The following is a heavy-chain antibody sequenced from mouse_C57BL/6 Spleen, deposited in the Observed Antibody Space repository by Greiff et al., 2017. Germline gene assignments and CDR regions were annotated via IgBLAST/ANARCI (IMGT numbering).Heavy chain of an antibody. Sequence: DVQLVESGGGLVKPGGSLKLSCAASGFTFSDYGMHWVRQAPEKGLEWVAYISSGSSTLYYADTVKGRYTISRDKAKNTLFLQMTRLRSEDTAMYYCARNYYFDYWGQGTTLTVSS. CDR1: GFTFSDYG. CDR3: ARNYYFDY. CDR2: ISSGSSTL. V-gene: IGHV5-17*01. J-gene: IGHJ2*01.